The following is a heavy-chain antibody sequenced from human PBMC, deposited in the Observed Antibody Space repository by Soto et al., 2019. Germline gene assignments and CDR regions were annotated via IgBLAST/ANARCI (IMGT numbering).Heavy chain of an antibody. J-gene: IGHJ4*02. CDR2: IHSDGTGT. CDR3: VRDQGAFDY. D-gene: IGHD1-26*01. Sequence: EVQLVESGGDLVQPGGSLRLSCAASGFTFSTFWMHWIRQAPGKGLVWVSRIHSDGTGTDYADSVKGRFTISRDNARNTLYLQMNSLRAEDTAVYYCVRDQGAFDYWGQGTLVTVSS. CDR1: GFTFSTFW. V-gene: IGHV3-74*01.